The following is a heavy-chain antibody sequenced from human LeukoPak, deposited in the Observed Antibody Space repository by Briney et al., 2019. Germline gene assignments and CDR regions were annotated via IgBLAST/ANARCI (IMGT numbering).Heavy chain of an antibody. V-gene: IGHV4-34*01. CDR3: ARLRSDLYDALDI. J-gene: IGHJ3*02. Sequence: SETLSLTCAVYGGSFSGYYWSWIRQPPGKGLEWIGEINHSGSTNYNPSLRSRVTMSVDTSKNQFSLKLSSVTAADTALYYCARLRSDLYDALDIWGQGTLVTVSS. D-gene: IGHD5-12*01. CDR1: GGSFSGYY. CDR2: INHSGST.